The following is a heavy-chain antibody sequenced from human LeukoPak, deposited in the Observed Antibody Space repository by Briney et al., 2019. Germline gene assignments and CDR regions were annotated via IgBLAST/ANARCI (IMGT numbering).Heavy chain of an antibody. V-gene: IGHV1-69*04. CDR1: GGTFSSYA. Sequence: ASVKVSCKASGGTFSSYAISWVRQAPGQWLEWMGRIIPIFGIANYAQKFQGRVTITADKSTSTAYMELSSLRSEDTAVYYCARDRSSIHAYFDYWGQGTLVTVSS. J-gene: IGHJ4*02. CDR3: ARDRSSIHAYFDY. CDR2: IIPIFGIA.